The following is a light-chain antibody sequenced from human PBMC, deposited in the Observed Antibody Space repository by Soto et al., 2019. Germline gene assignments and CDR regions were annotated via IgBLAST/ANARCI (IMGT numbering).Light chain of an antibody. Sequence: QSGLTQPPSASAAPGQRVTISCPGSSSNIGAGYDVHWYQQLPGTAPKLLIYGNSNRPSGVPDRFSGSKSGTSASLAITGLQAEDEADYYCQSYDSSLSGFYVFGTGTKVTVL. CDR2: GNS. V-gene: IGLV1-40*01. CDR1: SSNIGAGYD. J-gene: IGLJ1*01. CDR3: QSYDSSLSGFYV.